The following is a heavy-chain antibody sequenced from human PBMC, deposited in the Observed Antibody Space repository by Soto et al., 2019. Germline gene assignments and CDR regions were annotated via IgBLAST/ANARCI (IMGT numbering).Heavy chain of an antibody. CDR1: GDSVSSHSV. CDR3: VRGYDDFDPRFDY. V-gene: IGHV6-1*01. J-gene: IGHJ4*02. Sequence: SQTLSLTCVISGDSVSSHSVWNWIRQSPSRGLEWLGRTYYRSRWYYEYAPSVKGRISVNPDTSKNQFSLQLNSVTPEDTAVYFCVRGYDDFDPRFDYWGQGTLVTVSS. CDR2: TYYRSRWYY. D-gene: IGHD4-17*01.